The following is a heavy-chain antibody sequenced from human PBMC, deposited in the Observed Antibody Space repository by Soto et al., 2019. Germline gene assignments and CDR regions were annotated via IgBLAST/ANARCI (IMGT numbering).Heavy chain of an antibody. CDR2: IKQDGSEE. D-gene: IGHD2-21*01. V-gene: IGHV3-7*04. CDR1: GFTFSSNW. J-gene: IGHJ4*02. Sequence: GGSLRLSCAAAGFTFSSNWMSWVRQAPGKGLEWVANIKQDGSEEYYVDSVKGRFIISRDNAKNSAYLQMTSLRAEDTAVYYCARGVRFQTNVYCFDYWGQGTLVTVSS. CDR3: ARGVRFQTNVYCFDY.